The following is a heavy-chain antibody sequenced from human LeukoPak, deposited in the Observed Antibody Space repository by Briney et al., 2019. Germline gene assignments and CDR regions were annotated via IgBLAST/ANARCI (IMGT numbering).Heavy chain of an antibody. J-gene: IGHJ6*02. CDR2: INPSGEDT. D-gene: IGHD3-22*01. Sequence: VASVKVSCKASGYSFTKYHMHWVRQAPGQGLEWMGMINPSGEDTTYAQRFQGRVTVTRDTSTSRVYMELRNLGFEDTAVYYCARDPTDYYESSGYSDYYYYGMDVWGQGTTVTVSS. CDR1: GYSFTKYH. CDR3: ARDPTDYYESSGYSDYYYYGMDV. V-gene: IGHV1-46*01.